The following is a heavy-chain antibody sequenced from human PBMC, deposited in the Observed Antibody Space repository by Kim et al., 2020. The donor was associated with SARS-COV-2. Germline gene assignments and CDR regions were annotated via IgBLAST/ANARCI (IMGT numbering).Heavy chain of an antibody. D-gene: IGHD3-10*01. CDR2: ISSSSYI. CDR3: ARDQFYGSGSYYSPVDYYYYGMDV. Sequence: GGSLRLSCAASGFTFSSYSMNWVRQAPGKGLEWVSSISSSSYIYYADSVKGRFTISRDNAKNSLYLQMNSLRAEDTAVYYCARDQFYGSGSYYSPVDYYYYGMDVWGQGTTVTVSS. CDR1: GFTFSSYS. J-gene: IGHJ6*02. V-gene: IGHV3-21*01.